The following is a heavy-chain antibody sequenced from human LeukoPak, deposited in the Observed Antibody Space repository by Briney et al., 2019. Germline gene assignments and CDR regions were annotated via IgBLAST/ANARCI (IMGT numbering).Heavy chain of an antibody. CDR2: VYNSGST. V-gene: IGHV4-61*02. Sequence: SETLSLTCTVSGGSINNGGHYWSWTRQPAGKGLEWIGRVYNSGSTNYNPSLKSRVTISVDTSKNQFSLKLSSVTAADTAVYYCARVDTAMEVMSWFDPWGQGTLVTVSS. J-gene: IGHJ5*02. D-gene: IGHD5-18*01. CDR3: ARVDTAMEVMSWFDP. CDR1: GGSINNGGHY.